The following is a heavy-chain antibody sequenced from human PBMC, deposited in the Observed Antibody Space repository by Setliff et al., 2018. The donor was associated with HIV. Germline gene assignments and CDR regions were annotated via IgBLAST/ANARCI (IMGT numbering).Heavy chain of an antibody. CDR2: ISGYNGHT. J-gene: IGHJ5*02. D-gene: IGHD3-3*02. Sequence: ASVKVSCKPSGYTFTAYAISWVRQAPGQGLEWMGWISGYNGHTNLGQKFQGRVTMTRDTSISTAYMELSSLRSDDTAVYYCARGTAPRPASVLEFLEWLFPNWFDPWGQGTLVTVSS. CDR1: GYTFTAYA. V-gene: IGHV1-18*01. CDR3: ARGTAPRPASVLEFLEWLFPNWFDP.